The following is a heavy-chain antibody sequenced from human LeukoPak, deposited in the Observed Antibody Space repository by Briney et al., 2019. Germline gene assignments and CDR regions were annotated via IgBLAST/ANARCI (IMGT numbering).Heavy chain of an antibody. CDR1: GFTFSSYS. D-gene: IGHD3-3*01. J-gene: IGHJ4*02. Sequence: GRSLRLSCAASGFTFSSYSMNWVRQAPGKGLEWISYISSSSDTIYYADSVKGRFTISRDNAKNSLYLQMNSLRDEDAAVYYCARDLAVFGVVAPIYYFDYWGQGTLVTVSS. CDR2: ISSSSDTI. V-gene: IGHV3-48*02. CDR3: ARDLAVFGVVAPIYYFDY.